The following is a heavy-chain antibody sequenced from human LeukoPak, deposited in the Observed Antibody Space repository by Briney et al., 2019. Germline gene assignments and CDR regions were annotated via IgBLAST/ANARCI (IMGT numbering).Heavy chain of an antibody. J-gene: IGHJ4*02. CDR1: GDSVSSNSAV. CDR3: ARSGRYTFDY. V-gene: IGHV6-1*01. Sequence: SQTLSLTCDISGDSVSSNSAVWNWIRQSPSRGLEWLGKTYYRSKWRDDSAVSVRGRVTITPDTSKNQFSLQLGSVTPEDTAVYYCARSGRYTFDYWGQGILVTVSS. D-gene: IGHD1-26*01. CDR2: TYYRSKWRD.